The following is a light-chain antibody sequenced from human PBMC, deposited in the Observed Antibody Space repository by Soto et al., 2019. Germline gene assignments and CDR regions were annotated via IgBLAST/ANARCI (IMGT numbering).Light chain of an antibody. Sequence: DIQMTQSPYSLSASVGDRVTITCRASQSISDFLNWYQQKPGKAPKLLIYAASTLQSGVPSRFSGSGSGTDFTLTISGLDPEDFATYYCQQTYSTPPTFGQGTKVEIK. CDR1: QSISDF. J-gene: IGKJ1*01. CDR2: AAS. CDR3: QQTYSTPPT. V-gene: IGKV1-39*01.